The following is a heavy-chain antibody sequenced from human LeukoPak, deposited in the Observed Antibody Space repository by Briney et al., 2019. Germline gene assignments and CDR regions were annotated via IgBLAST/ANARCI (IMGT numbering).Heavy chain of an antibody. J-gene: IGHJ4*02. V-gene: IGHV5-51*01. CDR2: INPADSDT. CDR3: ARIGTYAEFDY. CDR1: GYSFTTYW. D-gene: IGHD6-13*01. Sequence: GESLKISCKGSGYSFTTYWIGWVRQMPGKGLDWMGIINPADSDTRYSPSFQGQATISADNSISTAYLQWTSLRAPGTAMYYCARIGTYAEFDYWGQGSLVTVSS.